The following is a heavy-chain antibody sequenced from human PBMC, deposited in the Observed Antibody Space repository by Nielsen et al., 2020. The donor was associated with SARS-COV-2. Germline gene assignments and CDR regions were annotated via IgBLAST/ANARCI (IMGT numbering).Heavy chain of an antibody. CDR3: ARDRLGIGVDY. Sequence: SETLSLTCTVSGYSISSYYWSWIRQPPGKGLEWIGYIYYSGSTNYNPSLKSRVTISVDTSKNQFSLKLSSVTAADTAVYYCARDRLGIGVDYWGQGTLVTVSS. CDR1: GYSISSYY. D-gene: IGHD7-27*01. J-gene: IGHJ4*02. V-gene: IGHV4-59*01. CDR2: IYYSGST.